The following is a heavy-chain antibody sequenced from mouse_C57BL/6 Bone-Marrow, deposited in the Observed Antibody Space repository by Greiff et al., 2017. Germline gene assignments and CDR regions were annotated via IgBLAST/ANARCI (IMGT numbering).Heavy chain of an antibody. CDR1: GYTFTSYW. Sequence: QVHVKQPGAELVRPGSSVKLSCKASGYTFTSYWMDWVKQRPGQGLEWIGNIYPSDSETHYNQKFKDKATLNVDKSSSTAYMQLSSLTSEDSAVYYCARCDYDGAWFAYWGQGTLVTVSA. CDR3: ARCDYDGAWFAY. CDR2: IYPSDSET. V-gene: IGHV1-61*01. D-gene: IGHD2-4*01. J-gene: IGHJ3*01.